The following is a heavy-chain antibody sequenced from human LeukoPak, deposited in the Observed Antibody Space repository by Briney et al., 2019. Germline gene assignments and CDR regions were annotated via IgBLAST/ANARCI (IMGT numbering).Heavy chain of an antibody. CDR1: GFTFSSYD. CDR3: ARDNLMSWGMDV. CDR2: IGTAGDP. D-gene: IGHD2-8*01. V-gene: IGHV3-13*05. J-gene: IGHJ6*04. Sequence: QSGGSLRLSCAAAGFTFSSYDIHWVRQATGKWLEWGSAIGTAGDPYYPGSVKGRFTISRENANTSLYLQMNSLRAADTAVYYCARDNLMSWGMDVWGKGTTVTVSS.